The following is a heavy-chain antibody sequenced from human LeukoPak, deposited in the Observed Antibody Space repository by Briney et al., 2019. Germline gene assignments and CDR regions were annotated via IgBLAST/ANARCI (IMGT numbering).Heavy chain of an antibody. CDR2: ISSSSSYI. CDR3: ARDQVRLLPLDY. Sequence: GGSLRLSCAASGFTFSSYWMHWVRQAPGKGLEWVSSISSSSSYIYYADSVKGRFTISRDNAKNSLYLQMNSLRAEDTAVYYCARDQVRLLPLDYWGQGTLVTVSS. V-gene: IGHV3-21*01. D-gene: IGHD2-15*01. J-gene: IGHJ4*02. CDR1: GFTFSSYW.